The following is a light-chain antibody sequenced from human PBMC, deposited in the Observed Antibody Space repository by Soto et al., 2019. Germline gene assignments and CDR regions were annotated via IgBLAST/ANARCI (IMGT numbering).Light chain of an antibody. CDR1: QTIHTC. V-gene: IGKV1-39*01. Sequence: DIRMTQSPSSLSASVGDRVTITCRASQTIHTCLNWYQQKPGKAPNLLIYAASTLQSGVPSRFSGSGSGTDFSPNVSDLQPDDFATYYCQQSYSLPFTFGQGTRLEI. CDR2: AAS. CDR3: QQSYSLPFT. J-gene: IGKJ2*01.